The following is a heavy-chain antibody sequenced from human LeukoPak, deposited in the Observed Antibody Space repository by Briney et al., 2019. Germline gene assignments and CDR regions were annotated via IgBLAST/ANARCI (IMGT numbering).Heavy chain of an antibody. CDR2: SSSSSSDI. V-gene: IGHV3-48*01. Sequence: PGGSLRLSCATSGFTFSSHSMNWVRQAPGKGLEWVSYSSSSSSDIYYADSVKGRFTVSRDNAKNSLYLQMNSLRAEDTAVYYCARDRSCSSSSCYAGFDYWGQGTLVTVSS. J-gene: IGHJ4*02. CDR1: GFTFSSHS. CDR3: ARDRSCSSSSCYAGFDY. D-gene: IGHD2-2*01.